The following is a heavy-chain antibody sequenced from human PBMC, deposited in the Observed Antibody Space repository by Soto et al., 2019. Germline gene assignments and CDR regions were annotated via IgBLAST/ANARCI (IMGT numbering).Heavy chain of an antibody. J-gene: IGHJ4*02. V-gene: IGHV1-18*01. CDR3: AREGNLGRWIQPLDS. CDR1: GYTFTSYG. D-gene: IGHD2-2*03. CDR2: ISAYNGNT. Sequence: GASVKVSCKASGYTFTSYGISWVRQAPGQGLEWMGWISAYNGNTNYAQKLQGRVTMSVDTSKNHFSLKLISVTTADTAVCFCAREGNLGRWIQPLDSWGQGTLVTVSS.